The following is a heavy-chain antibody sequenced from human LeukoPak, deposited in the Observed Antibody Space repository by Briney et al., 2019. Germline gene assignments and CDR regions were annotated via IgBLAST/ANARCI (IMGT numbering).Heavy chain of an antibody. CDR2: IYYVGNT. CDR1: SGSITSNSYF. CDR3: AREKRGYSYGRYYYMDV. D-gene: IGHD5-18*01. J-gene: IGHJ6*03. Sequence: SETLSLTCTVSSGSITSNSYFWGWIRQPPGKGLEWIGIIYYVGNTYYNPSLKSRVTISVDTSKNQFSLKLSSVTAADTAVYYCAREKRGYSYGRYYYMDVWGKGTTVTVSS. V-gene: IGHV4-39*07.